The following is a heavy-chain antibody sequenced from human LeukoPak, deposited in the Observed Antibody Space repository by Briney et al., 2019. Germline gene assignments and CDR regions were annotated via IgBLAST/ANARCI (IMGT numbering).Heavy chain of an antibody. V-gene: IGHV4-34*01. Sequence: KPSETLSLTCAVYSGSFSSYYWSWIRQPPGKGLEWIGEINHSGSTNCNPSLESRVTISVDTSKNQFSLKLSSVTAADTAVYYCARYVYDTSGYYYYYYYMDVWGKGTTVTVSS. CDR3: ARYVYDTSGYYYYYYYMDV. D-gene: IGHD3-22*01. CDR1: SGSFSSYY. CDR2: INHSGST. J-gene: IGHJ6*03.